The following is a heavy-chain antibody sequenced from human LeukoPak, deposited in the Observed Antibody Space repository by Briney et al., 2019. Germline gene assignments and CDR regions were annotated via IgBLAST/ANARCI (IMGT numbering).Heavy chain of an antibody. CDR2: INPNSGGT. CDR1: GYTFTGYY. V-gene: IGHV1-2*02. J-gene: IGHJ4*02. CDR3: ASFSPGIAVAAVY. D-gene: IGHD6-19*01. Sequence: ASVKVSCKASGYTFTGYYMHWVRQAPGQGLEWMGWINPNSGGTNYAQKFQGRVTMTRDTSISTAYMELSRLRSDDTAVYYCASFSPGIAVAAVYWGQGTLVTVSS.